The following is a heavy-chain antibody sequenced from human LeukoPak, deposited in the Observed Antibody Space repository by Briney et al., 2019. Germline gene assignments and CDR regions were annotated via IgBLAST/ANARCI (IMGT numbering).Heavy chain of an antibody. Sequence: GGSLRLSCAASGFTFSSYWMSWVRQAPGKGLEWVANIKQDGSEKYYVDSVKGRFTISRDNAKNSLYLQMNSLRAEDTAVYYCASLSYDILTGYYPYYFDYWGQGTLVTVSS. CDR3: ASLSYDILTGYYPYYFDY. D-gene: IGHD3-9*01. CDR1: GFTFSSYW. CDR2: IKQDGSEK. J-gene: IGHJ4*02. V-gene: IGHV3-7*01.